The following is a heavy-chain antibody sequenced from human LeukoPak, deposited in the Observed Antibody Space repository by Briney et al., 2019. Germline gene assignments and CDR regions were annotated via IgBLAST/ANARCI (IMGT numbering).Heavy chain of an antibody. CDR2: IYYSGST. J-gene: IGHJ4*02. Sequence: SETLSLTCTVSDGSISSSSYYWGWIRQPPGKGLEWIGSIYYSGSTYYNPSLKSRVTISVDTSKNQFSLKLSSVTAADTAVYYCARDFGYSKYYFDYWGQGTLVTVSS. D-gene: IGHD2-21*01. V-gene: IGHV4-39*07. CDR3: ARDFGYSKYYFDY. CDR1: DGSISSSSYY.